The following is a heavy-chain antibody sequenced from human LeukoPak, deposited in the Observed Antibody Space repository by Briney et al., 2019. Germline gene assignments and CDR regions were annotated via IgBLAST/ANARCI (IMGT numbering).Heavy chain of an antibody. Sequence: SGGSLRLSCAASGFTFSSYAMSWVRQAPGKGLEGVSPIIGSAYYAYSVKGRVTISINNSKTTLYLQMNSLRAEDTAVYYCAKGRGYRSSSGIDYWGQGTLVTVSS. V-gene: IGHV3-23*01. CDR1: GFTFSSYA. CDR3: AKGRGYRSSSGIDY. CDR2: IIGSA. J-gene: IGHJ4*02. D-gene: IGHD6-6*01.